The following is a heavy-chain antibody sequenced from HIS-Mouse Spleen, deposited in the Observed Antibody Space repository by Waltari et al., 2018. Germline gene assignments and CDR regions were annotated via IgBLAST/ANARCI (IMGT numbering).Heavy chain of an antibody. CDR2: INHSGST. V-gene: IGHV4-34*01. D-gene: IGHD4-17*01. CDR1: GGSFSGYY. J-gene: IGHJ4*02. Sequence: QVQLQQWGAGLLKPSETLSLTCAVYGGSFSGYYWSWIRQPPGKGLEWIGEINHSGSTNSNPSLKRRVTISVDTSKNQFSLKLSSVTAADTAVYYCARGRSPATVTIGYYFDYWGQGTLVTVSS. CDR3: ARGRSPATVTIGYYFDY.